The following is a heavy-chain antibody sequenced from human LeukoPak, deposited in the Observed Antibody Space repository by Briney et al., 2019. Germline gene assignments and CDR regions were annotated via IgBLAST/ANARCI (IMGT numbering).Heavy chain of an antibody. J-gene: IGHJ4*02. CDR1: GYRFTSYG. Sequence: GESLKISCKGSGYRFTSYGIGWVRQMPGKGLEWMGIINPGDSDTRYSPSFQGQVTISADKSISTAYLQWSSLKASDTAIYYCARPCYSSGWYCNDYWGQGTLVTVSS. V-gene: IGHV5-51*01. D-gene: IGHD6-19*01. CDR2: INPGDSDT. CDR3: ARPCYSSGWYCNDY.